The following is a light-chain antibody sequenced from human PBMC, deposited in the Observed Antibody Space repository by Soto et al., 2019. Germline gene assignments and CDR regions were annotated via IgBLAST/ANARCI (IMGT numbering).Light chain of an antibody. V-gene: IGKV1-39*01. CDR2: AAS. CDR3: QQSYSTTWT. J-gene: IGKJ1*01. Sequence: DIHMSQSPSSLSASVGYRFTITCGASQGISTYLNWYQQRTGKAPKLLIYAASSLQSGVPSRFSGSGSETHCTLTISSLQPEDFETYSCQQSYSTTWTCGQGTKVDIK. CDR1: QGISTY.